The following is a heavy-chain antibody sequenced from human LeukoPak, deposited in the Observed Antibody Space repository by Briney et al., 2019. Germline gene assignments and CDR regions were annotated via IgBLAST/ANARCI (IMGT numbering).Heavy chain of an antibody. Sequence: GGSLRLSCAASGFTFSSYSMMWVRQAPGKGLEGVSYISSSSTTIYYADSVKGRFTISRDNAKNSLYLQMNSLRAEDTAVYYCAELGITMIGGVWGKGTTVTISS. CDR2: ISSSSTTI. V-gene: IGHV3-48*04. CDR3: AELGITMIGGV. D-gene: IGHD3-10*02. J-gene: IGHJ6*04. CDR1: GFTFSSYS.